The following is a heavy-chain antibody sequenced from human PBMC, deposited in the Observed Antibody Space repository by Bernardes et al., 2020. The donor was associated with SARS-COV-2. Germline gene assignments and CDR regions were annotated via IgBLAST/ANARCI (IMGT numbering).Heavy chain of an antibody. V-gene: IGHV3-72*01. J-gene: IGHJ4*02. Sequence: GGSLRLSCAASGFTFSDHYMDWVRQAPGKGLEWVGRTRNKANSDTTDYAASVKGRFTISRDDSKNSVYLQMNSLKTEDTAVYYCVRVVPSYYYDSSGPRGDFDYWGQGTLVTVSS. CDR2: TRNKANSDTT. D-gene: IGHD3-22*01. CDR3: VRVVPSYYYDSSGPRGDFDY. CDR1: GFTFSDHY.